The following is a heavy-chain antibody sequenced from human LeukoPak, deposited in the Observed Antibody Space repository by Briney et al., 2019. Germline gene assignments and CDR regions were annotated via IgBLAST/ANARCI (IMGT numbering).Heavy chain of an antibody. CDR3: AKDGDGYHN. J-gene: IGHJ4*02. Sequence: GGSLRLSCVASGFTFSRDWMSWVRQAPGKGLEWVANIKGDGSAQYYADSVKGRFTISGDNTKNSLYLQMNSLTAEDTAMYYCAKDGDGYHNWGQGALVTVSS. CDR2: IKGDGSAQ. V-gene: IGHV3-7*01. CDR1: GFTFSRDW. D-gene: IGHD3-9*01.